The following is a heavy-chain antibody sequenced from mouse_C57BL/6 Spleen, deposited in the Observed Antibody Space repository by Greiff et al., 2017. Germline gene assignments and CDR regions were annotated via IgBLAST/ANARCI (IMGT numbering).Heavy chain of an antibody. J-gene: IGHJ2*01. D-gene: IGHD1-2*01. CDR1: GYTFTDYE. CDR2: IDPETGGT. Sequence: VQLQQSGAELVRPGASVTLSCKASGYTFTDYEMHWVKQTPVHGLEWIGAIDPETGGTAYNQKFKGKAILTADKSSSTAYMELRSLTSEDSAVYYCTRHYYGTFDYWGQGTTRTVSS. CDR3: TRHYYGTFDY. V-gene: IGHV1-15*01.